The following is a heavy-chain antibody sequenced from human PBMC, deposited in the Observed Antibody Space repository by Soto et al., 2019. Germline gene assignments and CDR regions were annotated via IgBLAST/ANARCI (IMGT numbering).Heavy chain of an antibody. CDR3: ASCTDYIWGSYRSPYYYYYMDV. D-gene: IGHD3-16*02. CDR2: ISAYNGNT. Sequence: ASVNVSCKASGYTFTSYGISWVRQAPGQGLEWMGWISAYNGNTNYAQKLQGRVTMTTDTSTSTAYMELRSLRSDDTAVYYCASCTDYIWGSYRSPYYYYYMDVWGKGTTVTVSS. CDR1: GYTFTSYG. J-gene: IGHJ6*03. V-gene: IGHV1-18*01.